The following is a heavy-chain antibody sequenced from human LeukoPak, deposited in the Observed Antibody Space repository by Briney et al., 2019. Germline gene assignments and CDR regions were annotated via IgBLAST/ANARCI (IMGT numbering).Heavy chain of an antibody. D-gene: IGHD3-3*01. J-gene: IGHJ4*02. Sequence: GGSLRLSCAASGFTFSSYSMNWVRQAPGKGLEWVSYISSSSSTIYYADSVKGRFTISRDNAKNSLYLQMNSLRAEDTAVYYCAKDNSGEVSGYYYGYFDYWGQGTLVTVSS. CDR2: ISSSSSTI. CDR1: GFTFSSYS. CDR3: AKDNSGEVSGYYYGYFDY. V-gene: IGHV3-48*01.